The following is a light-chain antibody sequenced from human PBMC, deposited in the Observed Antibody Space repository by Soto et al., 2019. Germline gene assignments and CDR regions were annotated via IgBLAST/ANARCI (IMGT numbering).Light chain of an antibody. CDR2: RDG. Sequence: QSVLTQPPSASGTPGQSLTISCSGSSSNIGSHFVYWYQHLPGTAPKLLIFRDGQRASGVPARFFGSKSGTSASLAISGLRFEEEAAYYCAVWDPSLTGWVFGGGTKLTVL. CDR3: AVWDPSLTGWV. V-gene: IGLV1-47*01. J-gene: IGLJ3*02. CDR1: SSNIGSHF.